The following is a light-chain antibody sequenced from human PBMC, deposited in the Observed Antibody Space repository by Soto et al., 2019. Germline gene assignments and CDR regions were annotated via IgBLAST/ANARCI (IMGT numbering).Light chain of an antibody. CDR2: EVF. Sequence: QSALTQPPSASGSPGQSVTISCTGTSSDLGGYNYVSWYQQHPGKAPKLVIYEVFKRPSGVPDRFSGSKSGNTASLTVSGLQTEDEADYCCSANAGTNNLRVFGGGTKLTVL. CDR3: SANAGTNNLRV. J-gene: IGLJ3*02. V-gene: IGLV2-8*01. CDR1: SSDLGGYNY.